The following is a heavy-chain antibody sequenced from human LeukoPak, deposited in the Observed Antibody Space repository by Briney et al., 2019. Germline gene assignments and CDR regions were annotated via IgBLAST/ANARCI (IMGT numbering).Heavy chain of an antibody. J-gene: IGHJ4*02. CDR3: ARSVLYYYDSSGYPTDY. D-gene: IGHD3-22*01. CDR2: IYYSGST. CDR1: GGSISSSSYY. V-gene: IGHV4-39*01. Sequence: SETLSLTCTVSGGSISSSSYYWGWIRQPPGKGLEWIGSIYYSGSTYYNPSLKSRVTISVDTSKHQFSLKLSSVTAADTAVYYCARSVLYYYDSSGYPTDYWGQGTLVTVSS.